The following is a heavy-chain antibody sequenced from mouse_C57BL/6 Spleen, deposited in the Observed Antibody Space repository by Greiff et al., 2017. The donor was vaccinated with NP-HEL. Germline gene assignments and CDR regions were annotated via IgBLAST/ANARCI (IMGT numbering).Heavy chain of an antibody. CDR3: ARAYGKDAMDY. CDR1: GYAFSSYW. V-gene: IGHV1-80*01. D-gene: IGHD2-1*01. CDR2: IYPGDGDT. J-gene: IGHJ4*01. Sequence: VKLQESGAELVKPGASVKISCKASGYAFSSYWMNWVKQRPGKGLEWIGQIYPGDGDTNYNGKFKGKATLTADKSSSTAYMQLSSLTSEDSAVYFCARAYGKDAMDYWGQGTSVTVSS.